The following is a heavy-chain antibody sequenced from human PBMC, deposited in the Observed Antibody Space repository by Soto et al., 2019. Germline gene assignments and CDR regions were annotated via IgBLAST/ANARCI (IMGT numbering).Heavy chain of an antibody. CDR2: ISYAGNNK. V-gene: IGHV3-30-3*01. J-gene: IGHJ3*01. CDR3: SRQWEAQQTYAFAV. Sequence: QVQLVESGGGVVQPGRSLRLSCAASGFTFSSFAMNWVRQAPGKGLEWVAVISYAGNNKFYADSVKGRFTISRDNSKNTLYLQMSSLRTEDTVMYYCSRQWEAQQTYAFAVCGQGTMVTVSS. D-gene: IGHD1-26*01. CDR1: GFTFSSFA.